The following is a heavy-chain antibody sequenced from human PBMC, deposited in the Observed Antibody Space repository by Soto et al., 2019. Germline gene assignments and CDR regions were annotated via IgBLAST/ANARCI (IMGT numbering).Heavy chain of an antibody. J-gene: IGHJ4*02. CDR2: IRSRSGTT. CDR1: GFSFSKAW. CDR3: TTSGNPNIVDH. V-gene: IGHV3-15*07. Sequence: EVQLVESGGGLVKPGGSLRLSCAASGFSFSKAWMNWVRQAPGKGLEWVGRIRSRSGTTDYAAPVKRRFTISRDDSKYTLYLQMNSLKVEDTAVYFCTTSGNPNIVDHWGQGTLVTVSS.